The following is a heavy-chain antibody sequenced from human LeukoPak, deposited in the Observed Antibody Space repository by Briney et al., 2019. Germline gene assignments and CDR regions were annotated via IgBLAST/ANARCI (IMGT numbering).Heavy chain of an antibody. J-gene: IGHJ3*02. CDR2: IKSKHDGATT. Sequence: GVSLRLSCSASGFPFANTWMTWVRQAPGKGLEWVGRIKSKHDGATTDYAAPVKGRFTISRDDSKNTLYLQMTSLNAEDSAVYFCATVIFVYSAFDIWGQGTVVTVSS. V-gene: IGHV3-15*01. CDR3: ATVIFVYSAFDI. D-gene: IGHD3-16*02. CDR1: GFPFANTW.